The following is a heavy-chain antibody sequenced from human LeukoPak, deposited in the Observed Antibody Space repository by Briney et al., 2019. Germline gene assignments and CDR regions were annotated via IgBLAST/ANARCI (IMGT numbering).Heavy chain of an antibody. J-gene: IGHJ4*02. CDR3: ARWYTYYDFWSGYYQGYFDY. CDR1: GGSFSGYY. V-gene: IGHV4-34*01. Sequence: PLETLSLTCVVYGGSFSGYYWSWIRQAPGKGLEWIGEINHSGSTNYNPSLKSRVTISVDTSKNQFSLKLSSVTAADTAVYYCARWYTYYDFWSGYYQGYFDYWGQGTLVTVSS. CDR2: INHSGST. D-gene: IGHD3-3*01.